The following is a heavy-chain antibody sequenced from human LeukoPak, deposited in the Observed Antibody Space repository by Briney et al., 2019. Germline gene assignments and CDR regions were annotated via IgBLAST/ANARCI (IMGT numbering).Heavy chain of an antibody. CDR2: IYYSGST. D-gene: IGHD3-10*01. V-gene: IGHV4-59*01. CDR1: GGSISSYY. Sequence: SETLSLTCTVSGGSISSYYWSWTRQPPGKGLEWIGYIYYSGSTNYNPSLKSRVTISVDTSKNQFSLKLSSVTAADTAVYYCARGPWFGELSIDYWGQGTLVTVSS. CDR3: ARGPWFGELSIDY. J-gene: IGHJ4*02.